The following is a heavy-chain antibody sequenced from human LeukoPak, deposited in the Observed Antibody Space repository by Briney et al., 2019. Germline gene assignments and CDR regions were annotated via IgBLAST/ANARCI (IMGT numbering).Heavy chain of an antibody. J-gene: IGHJ4*02. CDR1: GFTFSSYS. CDR3: ARDPDIAVAGMN. V-gene: IGHV3-21*01. D-gene: IGHD6-19*01. CDR2: ISSSSSYI. Sequence: GGSLRLSCAASGFTFSSYSMNWVRQAPEKGLEWVSSISSSSSYIYYADSVKGRFTISRDNAKNSLYLQMNSLRAEDTAVYYCARDPDIAVAGMNWGQGTLVTVSS.